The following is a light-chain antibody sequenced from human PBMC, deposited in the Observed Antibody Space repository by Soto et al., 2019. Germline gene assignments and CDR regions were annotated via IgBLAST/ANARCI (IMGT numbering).Light chain of an antibody. CDR3: MQALQTPLT. Sequence: DIVMTQSPLFLPVTPGEPAAISCMASQSLLHSHGYHYLDWYLQKPGQSPQLLIYLASNRAPGVPDRFSGSGSGTDFTLKISRVEAEDVGIYYCMQALQTPLTFGGGTEVDI. V-gene: IGKV2-28*01. J-gene: IGKJ4*01. CDR2: LAS. CDR1: QSLLHSHGYHY.